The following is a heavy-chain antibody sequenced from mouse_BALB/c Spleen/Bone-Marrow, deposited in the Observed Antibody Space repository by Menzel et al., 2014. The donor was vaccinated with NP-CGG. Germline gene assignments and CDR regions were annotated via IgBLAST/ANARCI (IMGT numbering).Heavy chain of an antibody. CDR1: GYTFTSYY. V-gene: IGHV1S81*02. D-gene: IGHD1-1*01. CDR3: TRSNYGYWFFDV. J-gene: IGHJ1*01. CDR2: INPSNGGT. Sequence: QVQLQQSGAELVKPGASVKLSCKASGYTFTSYYMYWVKQRPGQGLEWIGEINPSNGGTNFNEKFKSKATLTVDKSSNTAYVQLSSLTSEDSAVYHCTRSNYGYWFFDVGGAGTTVTVSS.